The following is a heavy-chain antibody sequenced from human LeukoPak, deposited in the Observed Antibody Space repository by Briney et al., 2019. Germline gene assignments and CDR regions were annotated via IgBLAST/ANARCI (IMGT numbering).Heavy chain of an antibody. D-gene: IGHD6-13*01. CDR3: AKVGTDSWTEYYFDY. J-gene: IGHJ4*02. CDR2: IIPIFGTA. Sequence: SVKVSCKASGGTFSSYAISWVRQAPGQGLEWMGGIIPIFGTANYAQKFQGRVTITADESTSTAYMELSSLRSEDTAVYYCAKVGTDSWTEYYFDYWGQGTLVTVSS. V-gene: IGHV1-69*13. CDR1: GGTFSSYA.